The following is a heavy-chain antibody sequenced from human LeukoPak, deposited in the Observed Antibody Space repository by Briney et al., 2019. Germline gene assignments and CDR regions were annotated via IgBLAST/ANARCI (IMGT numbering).Heavy chain of an antibody. J-gene: IGHJ4*02. CDR1: GFTFNSYA. CDR3: ARGYGENYLNY. Sequence: PGGSLRLSCEASGFTFNSYAMHWVRQVPGKGLQWVAFIRYDGSDKYYADSVKGRFTISRDNSKNTLYLQLNSLIPDDMAVYYCARGYGENYLNYWGQGTLVTVST. V-gene: IGHV3-30*02. CDR2: IRYDGSDK. D-gene: IGHD4/OR15-4a*01.